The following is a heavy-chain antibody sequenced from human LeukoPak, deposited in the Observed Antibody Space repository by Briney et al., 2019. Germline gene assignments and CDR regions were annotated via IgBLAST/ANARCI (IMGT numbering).Heavy chain of an antibody. Sequence: SETLSLTCTVSGGSISSSSYYWGWIRQPPGKGLEWMGSIYHSGSTYYNPSLKSRVTISVDTSKNQFSLKLSSVTAADTAVYYCARGIDQRITMIVVVIKYYFDYWGQGTLVTVSS. CDR3: ARGIDQRITMIVVVIKYYFDY. J-gene: IGHJ4*02. D-gene: IGHD3-22*01. CDR1: GGSISSSSYY. V-gene: IGHV4-39*07. CDR2: IYHSGST.